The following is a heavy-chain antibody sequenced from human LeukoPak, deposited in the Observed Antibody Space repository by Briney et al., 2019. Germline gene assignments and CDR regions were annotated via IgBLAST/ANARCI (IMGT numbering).Heavy chain of an antibody. D-gene: IGHD3-10*01. Sequence: GGSLRLSCAASGFTFDDYAMHWVRQAPGKGLEWVSGISWNSGSIGYADSVKGRFTISRDNAKNSLYLQMNSLRAEDTAVYYCGRVRGVINSRYFDYWGQGTLVTVSS. V-gene: IGHV3-9*01. CDR3: GRVRGVINSRYFDY. CDR2: ISWNSGSI. J-gene: IGHJ4*02. CDR1: GFTFDDYA.